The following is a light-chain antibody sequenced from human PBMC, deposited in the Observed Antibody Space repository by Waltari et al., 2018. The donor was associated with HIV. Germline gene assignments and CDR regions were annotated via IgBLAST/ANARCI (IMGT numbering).Light chain of an antibody. Sequence: QSVLTQPPSVSGAPGQRVTISCTGSSSNIGAGSDVHWDQQLPGTAPKLLIYGNSNRPSGVPDRFSGSKSGTSASLAITGLQAEDEADYYCQSYDSSLSGSWVFGGGTKLTVL. CDR3: QSYDSSLSGSWV. CDR1: SSNIGAGSD. V-gene: IGLV1-40*01. CDR2: GNS. J-gene: IGLJ3*02.